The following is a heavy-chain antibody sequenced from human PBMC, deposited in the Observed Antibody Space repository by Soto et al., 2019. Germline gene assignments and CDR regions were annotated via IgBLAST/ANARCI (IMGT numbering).Heavy chain of an antibody. CDR2: ISYDGSNK. D-gene: IGHD2-2*02. CDR3: ARDTYCSSTSCYTLFGYYGMDV. V-gene: IGHV3-30-3*01. Sequence: GGSLRLSCAASGFTFSSYAMHWVRQAPGKGLEWVAVISYDGSNKYYADSVKGRFTISRDNSKNTLYLQMNSLRAEDTAVYYRARDTYCSSTSCYTLFGYYGMDVWGPGTTVTVSS. CDR1: GFTFSSYA. J-gene: IGHJ6*02.